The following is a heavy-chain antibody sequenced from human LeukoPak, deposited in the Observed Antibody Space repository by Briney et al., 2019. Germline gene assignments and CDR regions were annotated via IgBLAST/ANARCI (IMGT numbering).Heavy chain of an antibody. Sequence: SETLSLTCTVSGGSLRSGSYYWSWIRQSAGKGLEWIGRIYAGGRTNYNPSLKSRVTISIDTSRNQFSLNLNSVTAADTAVYFCATSYDPLTTFGATIDNYFQHWGQGTLITVSS. J-gene: IGHJ4*02. CDR2: IYAGGRT. CDR1: GGSLRSGSYY. CDR3: ATSYDPLTTFGATIDNYFQH. D-gene: IGHD3-3*01. V-gene: IGHV4-61*02.